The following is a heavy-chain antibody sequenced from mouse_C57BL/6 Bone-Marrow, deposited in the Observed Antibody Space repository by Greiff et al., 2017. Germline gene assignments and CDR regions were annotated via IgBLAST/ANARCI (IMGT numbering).Heavy chain of an antibody. Sequence: EVQLQQSGAELVRPGASVKLSCTASGFNIKDDYMHWVKQRPEQGLEWIGWIDPENGDTEYASKFQGKATITADTSSNTAYLQLSILTSEDTAVYYCTTMMFDYWGQGTTLTVSS. J-gene: IGHJ2*01. CDR2: IDPENGDT. V-gene: IGHV14-4*01. CDR1: GFNIKDDY. D-gene: IGHD2-3*01. CDR3: TTMMFDY.